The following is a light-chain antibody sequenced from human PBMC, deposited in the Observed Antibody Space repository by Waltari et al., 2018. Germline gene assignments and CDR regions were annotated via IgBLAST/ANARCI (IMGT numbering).Light chain of an antibody. Sequence: DIVMTQSPATLSVSPGERATLPCRASQSVGTNLAWYQQRPGQAPRLLLYGASSRATGIPARFSGSGSGTDFTLTINSLQPEDFALYYCQQYHNWPPWAFGQGTNVEIK. V-gene: IGKV3-15*01. CDR2: GAS. CDR3: QQYHNWPPWA. CDR1: QSVGTN. J-gene: IGKJ1*01.